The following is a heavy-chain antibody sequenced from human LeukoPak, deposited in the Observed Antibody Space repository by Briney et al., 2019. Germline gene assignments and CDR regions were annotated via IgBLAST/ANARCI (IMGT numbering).Heavy chain of an antibody. CDR2: INPNSGGT. J-gene: IGHJ4*02. Sequence: GASVKVSCKASGYTFTGYYMHWVRQAPGQGLEWMGWINPNSGGTNYAQKFQGRVTMTRDTSISTAYMELSRLRSDDTAVYYCARVRYGGYPYFDYWGQGTLVTVSS. CDR3: ARVRYGGYPYFDY. CDR1: GYTFTGYY. D-gene: IGHD5-12*01. V-gene: IGHV1-2*02.